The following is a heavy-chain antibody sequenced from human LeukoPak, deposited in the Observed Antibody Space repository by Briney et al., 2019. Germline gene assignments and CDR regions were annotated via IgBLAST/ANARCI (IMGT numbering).Heavy chain of an antibody. Sequence: SETLSLTCAVYGGSFSGYYWSWIRQPPGKGLEWIGEINHSGSTNYNPSLKSRVTISVDTSKNQFSLKLSPVTAADTAVYYCARVGGRSVAAADQIDYWGQGTLVTVSS. CDR2: INHSGST. V-gene: IGHV4-34*01. CDR3: ARVGGRSVAAADQIDY. J-gene: IGHJ4*02. CDR1: GGSFSGYY. D-gene: IGHD6-13*01.